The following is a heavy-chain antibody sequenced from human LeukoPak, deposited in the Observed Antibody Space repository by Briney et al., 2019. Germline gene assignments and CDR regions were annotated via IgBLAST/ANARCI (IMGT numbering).Heavy chain of an antibody. CDR2: IKQDGSAK. CDR3: ARDTYGYFDY. V-gene: IGHV3-7*04. D-gene: IGHD3-10*01. CDR1: GFTFSAYA. J-gene: IGHJ4*02. Sequence: GGSLRLSCSASGFTFSAYAMYWVRRAPGKGLECVANIKQDGSAKYFVDSVKGRFTISRDNAKNSLYLQMDSLSTEDTAVYYCARDTYGYFDYWGQGTLVTVSS.